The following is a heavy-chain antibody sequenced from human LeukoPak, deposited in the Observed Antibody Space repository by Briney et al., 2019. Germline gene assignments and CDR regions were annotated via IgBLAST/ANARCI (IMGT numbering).Heavy chain of an antibody. CDR3: AKDGFRLSSYGSGSYPLFDY. J-gene: IGHJ4*02. CDR2: ISGSGGST. D-gene: IGHD3-10*01. Sequence: PGGSLRLSCAASGFTFSSYAMSWVRQAPGKGLEWVSAISGSGGSTYYADSVKGRLTISRDNSKNTLYLQMNSLRAEDTAVYYCAKDGFRLSSYGSGSYPLFDYWGQGTLVTVSS. V-gene: IGHV3-23*01. CDR1: GFTFSSYA.